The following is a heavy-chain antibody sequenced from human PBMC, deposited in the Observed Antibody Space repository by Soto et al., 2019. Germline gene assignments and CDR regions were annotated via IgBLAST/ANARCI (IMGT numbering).Heavy chain of an antibody. CDR3: ARAGAAPYYYYGLDV. CDR2: IRAYNGDT. Sequence: GSVKVSCKTSGYTFSAYDIYWVRQAPGQGLEWMGWIRAYNGDTNYAQKFQTRVTMTTDKSTDTAYMDLRSLTSDDTAIYYCARAGAAPYYYYGLDVWGQGTTVTV. D-gene: IGHD3-10*01. CDR1: GYTFSAYD. J-gene: IGHJ6*02. V-gene: IGHV1-18*01.